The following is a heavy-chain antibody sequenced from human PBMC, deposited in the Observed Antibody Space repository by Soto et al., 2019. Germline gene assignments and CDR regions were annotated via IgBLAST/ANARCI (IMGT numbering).Heavy chain of an antibody. CDR2: IKSKTDGGTT. CDR3: ATDGGVRGFDP. CDR1: EFTFTYAW. Sequence: EVQLVESGGDLVKPGGSLRLSCAASEFTFTYAWMSWVRQAPGKGLEWVGRIKSKTDGGTTDYAAPVKGRFTISRDESQNTLYLQMNSLKTEDTAVYYCATDGGVRGFDPWGRGTLVTVSS. D-gene: IGHD3-16*01. J-gene: IGHJ5*02. V-gene: IGHV3-15*01.